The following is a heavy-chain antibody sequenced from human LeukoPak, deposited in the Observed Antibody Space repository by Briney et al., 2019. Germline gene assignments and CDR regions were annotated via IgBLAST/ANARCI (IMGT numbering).Heavy chain of an antibody. Sequence: SETLSLTSAVYGVSFSGYYWSWLRPPPGKGLEWFGEINNSGSSNDNPCLKSRVTISVDTSKNQFALKLSSVTDADTAVYDCARVVSGNDWVGPFDYWGQGTLLTVSA. CDR2: INNSGSS. V-gene: IGHV4-34*01. D-gene: IGHD5-12*01. CDR1: GVSFSGYY. CDR3: ARVVSGNDWVGPFDY. J-gene: IGHJ4*02.